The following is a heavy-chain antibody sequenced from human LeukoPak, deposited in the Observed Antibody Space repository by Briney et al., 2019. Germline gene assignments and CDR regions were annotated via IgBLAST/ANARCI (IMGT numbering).Heavy chain of an antibody. CDR1: GFTFSSYA. V-gene: IGHV3-30*03. CDR3: ASGYPAYFDY. CDR2: ISYDGSNK. J-gene: IGHJ4*02. D-gene: IGHD5-18*01. Sequence: GGSLRLSCAASGFTFSSYAMSWVRQAPGKGLEWVAVISYDGSNKYYADSVKGRFTISRDNSKNTLYLQMNSLRAEDTAVYYCASGYPAYFDYWGQGTLVTVSS.